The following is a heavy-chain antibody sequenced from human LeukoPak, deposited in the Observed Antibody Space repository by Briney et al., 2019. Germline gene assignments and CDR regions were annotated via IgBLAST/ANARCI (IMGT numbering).Heavy chain of an antibody. V-gene: IGHV3-21*01. CDR3: ARDTSGSYSITYFDS. J-gene: IGHJ4*02. CDR1: GFTFSSDS. Sequence: TGGSLRLSCVASGFTFSSDSMNWARQAPGKGMEWVSYIDSTGRYIYYADSVKGRFTISRDNAKNSLYLQMNSLRVEDTAVYYCARDTSGSYSITYFDSWGQGTLVTVSS. CDR2: IDSTGRYI. D-gene: IGHD3-10*01.